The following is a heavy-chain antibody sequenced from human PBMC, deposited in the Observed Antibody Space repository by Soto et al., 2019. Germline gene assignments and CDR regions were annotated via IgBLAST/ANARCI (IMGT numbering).Heavy chain of an antibody. CDR2: ISSDGSNK. CDR3: AKPPVARGYFDY. Sequence: HPGGSLRLSCAASGFTFSSYGMHWVRQAPGKGLEWVAVISSDGSNKYYADSVKGRFTISRDNSKNTLYLQMNSLRAEDTAVYYCAKPPVARGYFDYWGQGTLVTVSS. J-gene: IGHJ4*02. V-gene: IGHV3-30*18. D-gene: IGHD2-15*01. CDR1: GFTFSSYG.